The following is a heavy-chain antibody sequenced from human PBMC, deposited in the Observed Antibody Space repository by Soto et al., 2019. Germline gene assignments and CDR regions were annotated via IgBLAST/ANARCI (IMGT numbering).Heavy chain of an antibody. V-gene: IGHV1-69*13. Sequence: SVKVSCKASGDTSSSFTVSWLRQAPGQGLEWMGGIVPFFGTTNYPQKFRDRVTITADESTNTAYMGLTSLTSGDTAVYYCARGALTTQTYYYGMDVWGQ. J-gene: IGHJ6*02. D-gene: IGHD1-1*01. CDR1: GDTSSSFT. CDR3: ARGALTTQTYYYGMDV. CDR2: IVPFFGTT.